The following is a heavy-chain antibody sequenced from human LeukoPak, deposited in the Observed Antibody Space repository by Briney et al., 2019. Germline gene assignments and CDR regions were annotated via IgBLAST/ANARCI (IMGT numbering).Heavy chain of an antibody. V-gene: IGHV4-59*01. J-gene: IGHJ4*02. Sequence: PSETLSLTCTVSGGSISSYYWSWIRQPPGKGLEWIGYIYYSGSTNYNPSLKSRVTISVDTSKNQFSLKLSSVTAADTAVYYCAREAKCYYDSSGYYDYWGQGTLVTVSS. CDR3: AREAKCYYDSSGYYDY. CDR1: GGSISSYY. CDR2: IYYSGST. D-gene: IGHD3-22*01.